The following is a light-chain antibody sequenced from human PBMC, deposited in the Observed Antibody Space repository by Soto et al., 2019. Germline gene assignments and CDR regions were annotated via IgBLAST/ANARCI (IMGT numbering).Light chain of an antibody. CDR1: QSINSW. J-gene: IGKJ1*01. CDR2: KAS. V-gene: IGKV1-5*03. Sequence: DIQMTQSPSTLSASVGDRVTITCRASQSINSWLAWYQQKPGKAPKVLIYKASDLERGVPTRFSGSGSGTEFTLTISSLQPDDFATYYCQQYNTYWTFGQGTKLEIK. CDR3: QQYNTYWT.